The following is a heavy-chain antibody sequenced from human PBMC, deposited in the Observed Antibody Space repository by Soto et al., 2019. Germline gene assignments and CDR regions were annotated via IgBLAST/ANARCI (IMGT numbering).Heavy chain of an antibody. Sequence: SETLSLTCAVSGYSISSGYYWGWLRQPPGKGLEWIGSIYHCGSTYYNPSLNSRVTLSIDMTNNHVSLILNSVTAADTAVYYCARVGPWVPYYYDSSPYTFENWFDPWGQGTLVTVSS. V-gene: IGHV4-38-2*01. J-gene: IGHJ5*02. D-gene: IGHD3-22*01. CDR2: IYHCGST. CDR3: ARVGPWVPYYYDSSPYTFENWFDP. CDR1: GYSISSGYY.